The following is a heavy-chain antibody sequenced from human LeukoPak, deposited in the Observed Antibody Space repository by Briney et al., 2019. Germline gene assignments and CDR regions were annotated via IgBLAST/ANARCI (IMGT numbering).Heavy chain of an antibody. CDR2: TSYDGSNT. CDR1: GFTFSSYV. CDR3: ARDALTGYVRNGIDV. J-gene: IGHJ6*02. V-gene: IGHV3-30*09. D-gene: IGHD5-12*01. Sequence: GKSLRLSCAASGFTFSSYVMHWVRQAPGKGLEWVAVTSYDGSNTYYADSAKGRLAMSRDNSKNTLYLQMSSLRSEDTAVYYCARDALTGYVRNGIDVWGQGTTVIVSS.